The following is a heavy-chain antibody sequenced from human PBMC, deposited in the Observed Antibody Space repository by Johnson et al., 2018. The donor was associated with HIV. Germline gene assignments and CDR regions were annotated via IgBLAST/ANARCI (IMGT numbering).Heavy chain of an antibody. CDR1: GFTFSDYY. CDR2: ISSSGSTI. D-gene: IGHD2-15*01. CDR3: AKWKYCSGDNCYSEFGVFDDAFDI. Sequence: QVQLVESGGGLVKPGGSLRLSCAASGFTFSDYYMSWIRQAPGKGLEWVSYISSSGSTIYYAASVKGRFTISRDNSKNTVYLQTNSLRAEDSAVYYCAKWKYCSGDNCYSEFGVFDDAFDIWGQGTMVTVSS. J-gene: IGHJ3*02. V-gene: IGHV3-11*04.